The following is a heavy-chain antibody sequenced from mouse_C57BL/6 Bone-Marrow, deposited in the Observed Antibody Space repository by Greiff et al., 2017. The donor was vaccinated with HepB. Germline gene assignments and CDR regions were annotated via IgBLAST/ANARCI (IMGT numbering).Heavy chain of an antibody. CDR1: GYTFTSYW. D-gene: IGHD1-1*01. Sequence: EVQLQESGTVLARPGASVKMSCKTSGYTFTSYWMHWVKQRPGQGLEWIGAIYPGNSDTSYNQKFKGKAKLTTVTSASTAYMELSSLTNEDSAVYYCTRSRYYYGSKYFDVWGTGTTVTVSS. CDR2: IYPGNSDT. J-gene: IGHJ1*03. CDR3: TRSRYYYGSKYFDV. V-gene: IGHV1-5*01.